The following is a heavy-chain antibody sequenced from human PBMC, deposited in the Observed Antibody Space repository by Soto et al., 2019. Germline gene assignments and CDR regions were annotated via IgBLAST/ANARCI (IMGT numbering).Heavy chain of an antibody. D-gene: IGHD2-2*01. J-gene: IGHJ6*02. V-gene: IGHV1-69*13. CDR3: ARDLRDIVVVPAATLDYYYYGMDV. CDR2: IIPIFGTA. Sequence: ASVKVSCKASGGTFSSYAISWVRQAPGQGLEWMGGIIPIFGTANYAQKFQGRVTITADESTSTAYMELSSLRSEDTAVYYCARDLRDIVVVPAATLDYYYYGMDVWGQGTTVTVSS. CDR1: GGTFSSYA.